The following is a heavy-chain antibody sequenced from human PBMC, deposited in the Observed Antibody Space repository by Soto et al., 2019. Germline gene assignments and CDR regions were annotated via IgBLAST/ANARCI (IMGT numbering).Heavy chain of an antibody. CDR1: GYTFTAYG. D-gene: IGHD3-22*01. CDR2: VSTNDDRT. V-gene: IGHV1-18*01. CDR3: TKELNTESSAYYSFAY. J-gene: IGHJ4*02. Sequence: QVQLVQSGPEVKMPGASVKVSCKTSGYTFTAYGLAWLRQAPGQRPEWMGWVSTNDDRTNYAQKFQRRVTMTTDRSTTTPYMELRSLRADDTAVYYCTKELNTESSAYYSFAYWGQGTLVTVSS.